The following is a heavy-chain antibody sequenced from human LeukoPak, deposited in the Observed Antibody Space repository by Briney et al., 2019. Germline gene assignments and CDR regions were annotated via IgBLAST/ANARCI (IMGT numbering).Heavy chain of an antibody. J-gene: IGHJ4*02. V-gene: IGHV4-61*01. CDR2: IYYSGST. CDR1: GYFIRSGFY. CDR3: ARGRYGDYLDY. D-gene: IGHD4-17*01. Sequence: SETLSLTCTVSGYFIRSGFYWGWIRQPPGKGLEWLGYIYYSGSTNYNPSLKSRVTISIDTSKNQFSLKLSSVTAADTAVYYCARGRYGDYLDYWGQGTLVTVSS.